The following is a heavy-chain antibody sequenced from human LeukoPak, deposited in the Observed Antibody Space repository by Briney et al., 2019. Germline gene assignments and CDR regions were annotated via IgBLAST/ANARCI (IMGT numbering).Heavy chain of an antibody. D-gene: IGHD3-22*01. Sequence: GGSLRLSCAASGFTFSSYAMSWVRQAPGKGLEWVSAISGSGGSTYYADSVKGRFTISRDNSKSTLYLQMNSLRAEDTAIYYCAKDDSSGYYPPSSDYWGQGTLVTVSS. CDR3: AKDDSSGYYPPSSDY. CDR1: GFTFSSYA. CDR2: ISGSGGST. J-gene: IGHJ4*02. V-gene: IGHV3-23*01.